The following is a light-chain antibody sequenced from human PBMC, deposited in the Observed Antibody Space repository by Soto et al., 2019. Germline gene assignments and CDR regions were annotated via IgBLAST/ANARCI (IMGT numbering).Light chain of an antibody. CDR2: GAS. V-gene: IGKV3-20*01. CDR3: QQYDSWT. CDR1: QSISGPY. Sequence: EILFPQSPGTLSLSPGERGTLYCRASQSISGPYLAWYQQKPGQAPRLLIDGASSRATGVPDRFSGSGSGTDFTLTISRLEPEDFAVYYCQQYDSWTFGQGTRWIS. J-gene: IGKJ1*01.